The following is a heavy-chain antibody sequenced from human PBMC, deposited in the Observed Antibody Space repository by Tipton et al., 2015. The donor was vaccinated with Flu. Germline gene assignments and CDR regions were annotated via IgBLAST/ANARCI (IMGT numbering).Heavy chain of an antibody. J-gene: IGHJ4*02. CDR3: ARLGLAVAEYYFDY. Sequence: SLRLSCAASGFTFSSYEMYWVRQAPGKGLEWVSYISSSGSTIYYADSVKGRFTISRDNAKNSLYLQMNSLRAEDTAVYYCARLGLAVAEYYFDYWGQGTLVTVSS. CDR2: ISSSGSTI. CDR1: GFTFSSYE. D-gene: IGHD6-19*01. V-gene: IGHV3-48*03.